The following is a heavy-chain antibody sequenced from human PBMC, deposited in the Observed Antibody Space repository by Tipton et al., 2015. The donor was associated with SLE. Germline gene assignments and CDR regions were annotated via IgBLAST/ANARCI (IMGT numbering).Heavy chain of an antibody. Sequence: TLSLTCAVSGYSISSGYYWGWIRQPPGKGLEWIGSIYYSGSTYYNPSLKSRVTISVDTSKNQFSLKLSSVTAADTAVYYCARAAGSDYYGMDVWGQGTTVTVSS. CDR2: IYYSGST. CDR3: ARAAGSDYYGMDV. V-gene: IGHV4-38-2*01. CDR1: GYSISSGYY. D-gene: IGHD6-19*01. J-gene: IGHJ6*02.